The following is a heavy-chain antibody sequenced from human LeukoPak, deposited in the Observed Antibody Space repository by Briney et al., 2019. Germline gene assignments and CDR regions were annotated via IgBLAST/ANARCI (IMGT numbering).Heavy chain of an antibody. Sequence: KPSETLSLTCTVSGGSISSSNCYWGWIRQPPGKGLEWIARIYYSGSTYYNPSLKSRVTISVDTSKNQFSLKLSSVTAADTAVYYCARRSSSGWTFDYWGQGTLVTVSS. CDR2: IYYSGST. CDR3: ARRSSSGWTFDY. CDR1: GGSISSSNCY. J-gene: IGHJ4*02. D-gene: IGHD6-19*01. V-gene: IGHV4-39*01.